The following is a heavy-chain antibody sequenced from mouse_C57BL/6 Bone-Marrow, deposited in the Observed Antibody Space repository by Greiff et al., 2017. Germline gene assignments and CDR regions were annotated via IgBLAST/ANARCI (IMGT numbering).Heavy chain of an antibody. CDR1: GYTFTSYW. CDR2: IDPSDSYT. V-gene: IGHV1-50*01. CDR3: HVPYYYAMDS. Sequence: QVQLQQPGAELVKPGASVKLSCKASGYTFTSYWMQWVKQRPGQGLEWIGEIDPSDSYTNYSKKFKGKATLTVDTSSSTAYMQRSSLTSEDSAVYYCHVPYYYAMDSWGQGTSDTVSS. J-gene: IGHJ4*01.